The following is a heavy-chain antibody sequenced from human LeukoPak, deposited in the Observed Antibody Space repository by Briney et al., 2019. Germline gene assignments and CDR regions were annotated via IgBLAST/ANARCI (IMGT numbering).Heavy chain of an antibody. Sequence: SETLSLTCTDSGGSISSYYWSWIRQPAGKGLEWIGRIYTSGSTNYNPSLKSRVTMSVDTSKNQFSLKLSSVTAADTAVYYCARDSIAAAGWAFDIWGQGTMVTVSS. CDR2: IYTSGST. CDR1: GGSISSYY. V-gene: IGHV4-4*07. J-gene: IGHJ3*02. D-gene: IGHD6-13*01. CDR3: ARDSIAAAGWAFDI.